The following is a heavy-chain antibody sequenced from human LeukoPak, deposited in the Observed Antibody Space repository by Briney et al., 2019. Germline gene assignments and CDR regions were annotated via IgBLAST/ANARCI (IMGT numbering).Heavy chain of an antibody. CDR1: GFPFSKYA. J-gene: IGHJ4*02. D-gene: IGHD6-19*01. CDR3: AKGPRPDITVAHTVEN. Sequence: PGGSLRLSCAASGFPFSKYAMRWVRQAPEGGLEWFSTLSSRGDSTYDADSVKGRFTISRDNSKNSLYLQMNNVRVEDTAVYYCAKGPRPDITVAHTVENWGQGTLVTVSS. CDR2: LSSRGDST. V-gene: IGHV3-23*01.